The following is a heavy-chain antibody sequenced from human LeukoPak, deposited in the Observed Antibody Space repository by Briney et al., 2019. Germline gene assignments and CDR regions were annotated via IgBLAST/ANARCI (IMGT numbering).Heavy chain of an antibody. D-gene: IGHD4-23*01. CDR1: GFTFSDYY. CDR3: TRVSLLDDGGLGDY. J-gene: IGHJ4*02. Sequence: GGSLRLSCAASGFTFSDYYMTWFRQAPGKGLEWVSYISGGSSYTNFADSVKGRFTISRDNAKNSLYLQMNSLRAEDTAVYYCTRVSLLDDGGLGDYWGQGTLVTVPS. CDR2: ISGGSSYT. V-gene: IGHV3-11*06.